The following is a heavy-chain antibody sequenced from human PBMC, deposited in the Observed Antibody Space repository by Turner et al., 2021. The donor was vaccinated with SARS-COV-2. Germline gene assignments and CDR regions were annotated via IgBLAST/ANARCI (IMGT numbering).Heavy chain of an antibody. D-gene: IGHD2-2*03. V-gene: IGHV4-39*01. CDR2: IYYSGIT. CDR3: ARLMDSIDYYYGMDV. J-gene: IGHJ6*02. CDR1: GGSISSSTYY. Sequence: QLQLQESGPGLVKPSETLSLTCTVSGGSISSSTYYWGWIRQPPGKGLEWIGSIYYSGITYYNPSLKSRVTISADTSKNQFSLKLSSVTAAETAVYYCARLMDSIDYYYGMDVWGQGTTVTVSS.